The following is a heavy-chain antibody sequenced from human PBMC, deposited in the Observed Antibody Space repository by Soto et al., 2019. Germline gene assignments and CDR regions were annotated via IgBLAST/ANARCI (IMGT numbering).Heavy chain of an antibody. D-gene: IGHD4-17*01. CDR3: ARERAGDSRYYYYGMDV. CDR2: IYTSGST. J-gene: IGHJ6*02. CDR1: GGSISSYY. V-gene: IGHV4-4*07. Sequence: SETLSLTCTVSGGSISSYYWGWIRQPAGKGLEWIGRIYTSGSTNYNPSLKSRVTMSVDTSKNQFSLKLSSVTAADTAVYYCARERAGDSRYYYYGMDVWGQGTTVTVSS.